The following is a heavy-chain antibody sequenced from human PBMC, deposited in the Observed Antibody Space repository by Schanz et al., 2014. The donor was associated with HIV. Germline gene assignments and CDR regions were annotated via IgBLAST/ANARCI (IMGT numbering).Heavy chain of an antibody. CDR3: ASGRFDTVIWWGDAFLI. J-gene: IGHJ3*02. Sequence: QVQLVQSGAGVKKPGASVRVSCKASGYTFSSNDINWVRQASGQGLEWMGWINPNSGGTNYAQKFQGRVTISRDTSISTAYMEVSRLRSDDTAVYYCASGRFDTVIWWGDAFLIWGRGTMVTVSS. CDR1: GYTFSSND. D-gene: IGHD5-18*01. V-gene: IGHV1-2*02. CDR2: INPNSGGT.